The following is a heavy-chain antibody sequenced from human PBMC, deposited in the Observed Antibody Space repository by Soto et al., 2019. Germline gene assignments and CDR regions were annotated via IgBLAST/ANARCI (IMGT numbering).Heavy chain of an antibody. CDR3: ARYCTNGVCYAPYYMDV. CDR2: ISSSSSYI. Sequence: EVQLVESGGGLVKPGGSLRLSCAASGFTFSSYSMNWVRQAPGKGLEWVSSISSSSSYIYYADSVKGRFIISRDNAKNSLYLQMKGPRAEDTAGYYCARYCTNGVCYAPYYMDVWGKGTTVTVSS. D-gene: IGHD2-8*01. J-gene: IGHJ6*03. V-gene: IGHV3-21*01. CDR1: GFTFSSYS.